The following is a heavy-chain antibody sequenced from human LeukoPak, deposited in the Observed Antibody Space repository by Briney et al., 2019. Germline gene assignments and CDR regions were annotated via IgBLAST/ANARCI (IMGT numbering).Heavy chain of an antibody. D-gene: IGHD2-21*01. Sequence: PGGSLRLSCAASGFTFSSYAMSWVRQAPGKGLERVSAISGSGGSTYYADSVKGRFTISRDNSKNTLYLRMNSLRAEDTAVYYCAREDTAYYYFDYWGQGTLVTVSS. J-gene: IGHJ4*02. CDR3: AREDTAYYYFDY. CDR1: GFTFSSYA. CDR2: ISGSGGST. V-gene: IGHV3-23*01.